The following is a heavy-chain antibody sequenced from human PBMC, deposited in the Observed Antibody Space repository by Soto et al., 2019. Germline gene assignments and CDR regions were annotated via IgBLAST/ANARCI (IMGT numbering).Heavy chain of an antibody. J-gene: IGHJ3*02. V-gene: IGHV3-23*01. Sequence: EVQLLESGGGLVQPGESLRLSCAASGFTFSSSAMSWVRQAPGKGLEWVSTLGGSGGTYYADSVKGRFTLSRDNSNNALYLQMHSLRAGDTAVYYCAKGILVKPPGTRAFDIWGQGTMVIVSS. D-gene: IGHD6-13*01. CDR1: GFTFSSSA. CDR2: LGGSGGT. CDR3: AKGILVKPPGTRAFDI.